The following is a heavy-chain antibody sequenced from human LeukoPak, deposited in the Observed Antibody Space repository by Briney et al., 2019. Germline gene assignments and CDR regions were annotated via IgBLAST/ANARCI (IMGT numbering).Heavy chain of an antibody. CDR2: IYYSGST. J-gene: IGHJ5*02. Sequence: SETLSLTCTVSGGSVSSGSYYWSWIRQPPGKGLEWIGYIYYSGSTNYNPSLKSRVTISVDTSKNQFSLKLSSVTAADTAVYYCARAPRVGATIKAWFAPGGQGPLVTVSS. CDR1: GGSVSSGSYY. D-gene: IGHD1-26*01. CDR3: ARAPRVGATIKAWFAP. V-gene: IGHV4-61*01.